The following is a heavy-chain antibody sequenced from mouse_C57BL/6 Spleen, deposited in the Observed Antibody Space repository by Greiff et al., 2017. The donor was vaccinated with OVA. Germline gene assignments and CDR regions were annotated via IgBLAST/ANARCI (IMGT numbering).Heavy chain of an antibody. D-gene: IGHD2-5*01. V-gene: IGHV1-59*01. Sequence: VQLQQPGAELVRPGTSVKLSCKASGYTFTSYWMHWVKQRPGQGLEWIGVIDPSDSYTNYNQKFKGKATLTVDTSSSTAYMQLSSLTSEDSAVYYCARGANYSNYEGFAYWGQGTLVTVSA. CDR2: IDPSDSYT. CDR1: GYTFTSYW. J-gene: IGHJ3*01. CDR3: ARGANYSNYEGFAY.